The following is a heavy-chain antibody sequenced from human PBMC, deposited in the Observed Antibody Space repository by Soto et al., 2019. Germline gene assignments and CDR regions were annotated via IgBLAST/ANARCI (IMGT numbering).Heavy chain of an antibody. J-gene: IGHJ4*02. CDR2: IYYSGST. CDR3: ARGDYGSGSYYKAYYFDY. V-gene: IGHV4-31*03. CDR1: GGSISSGGYY. Sequence: SETLSLTCTVSGGSISSGGYYWSWIRQHPGKGLEWIGYIYYSGSTYYNPSLKSRVTISVGTSKNQFSLKLSSVTAADTAVYYCARGDYGSGSYYKAYYFDYWGQGTLVTVSS. D-gene: IGHD3-10*01.